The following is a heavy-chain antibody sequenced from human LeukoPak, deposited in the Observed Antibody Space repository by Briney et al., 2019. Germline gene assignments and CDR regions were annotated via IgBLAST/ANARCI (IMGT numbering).Heavy chain of an antibody. D-gene: IGHD6-13*01. Sequence: EASVKVSCKASGYTFTSYGISWVRQAPGQGLEWMGWMNPNSDNTGYAQKFQGRVTMTRNTSISTAYMELSSLGSDDTAVYYCARARTPLIAAAGTHYYYGMDVWGQGTTVTVSS. CDR1: GYTFTSYG. CDR2: MNPNSDNT. J-gene: IGHJ6*02. V-gene: IGHV1-8*02. CDR3: ARARTPLIAAAGTHYYYGMDV.